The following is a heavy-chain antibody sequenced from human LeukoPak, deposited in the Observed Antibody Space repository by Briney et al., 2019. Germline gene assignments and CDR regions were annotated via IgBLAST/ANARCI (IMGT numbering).Heavy chain of an antibody. Sequence: GRSLRLPCAASGFTFSSYAMHWVRQAPGKGLEWVAVISYDGSNKYYADSVKGRFTISRDNSKNTLYLQMNSLRAEDTAVYYCARGSFDYWGQGTLVTVSS. CDR2: ISYDGSNK. J-gene: IGHJ4*02. V-gene: IGHV3-30*01. CDR3: ARGSFDY. CDR1: GFTFSSYA.